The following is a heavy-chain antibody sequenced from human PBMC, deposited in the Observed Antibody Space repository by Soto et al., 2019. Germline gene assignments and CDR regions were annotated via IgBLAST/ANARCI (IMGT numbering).Heavy chain of an antibody. D-gene: IGHD3-22*01. J-gene: IGHJ2*01. V-gene: IGHV1-69*06. CDR2: IIPIFGTA. Sequence: QVELVQSGAEVKKPGSSVKVSCQASEDTFRNYAISWVRQAPGQGLEWMGGIIPIFGTANYAQKFQGRVTITADTSANTVYLELSSLISEDTAVYYCAITNYDSTPYYYWYLRLCGRGTLVTVSS. CDR1: EDTFRNYA. CDR3: AITNYDSTPYYYWYLRL.